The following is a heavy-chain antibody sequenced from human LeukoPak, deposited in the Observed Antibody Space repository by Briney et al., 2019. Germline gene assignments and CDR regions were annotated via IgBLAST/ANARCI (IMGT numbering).Heavy chain of an antibody. J-gene: IGHJ4*02. Sequence: TGGSLRLSCAASGFTFSSYWMSWVRQALGKGLEWVAKIKQEGSEKYYVDSVKGRFTISRDNAKNSLYLQMNSLRAEDTAVYYCASVYSSGWVDYWGQGTLVTVSS. V-gene: IGHV3-7*02. CDR2: IKQEGSEK. CDR1: GFTFSSYW. D-gene: IGHD6-19*01. CDR3: ASVYSSGWVDY.